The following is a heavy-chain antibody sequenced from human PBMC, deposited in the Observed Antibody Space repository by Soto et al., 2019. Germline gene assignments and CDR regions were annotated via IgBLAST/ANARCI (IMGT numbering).Heavy chain of an antibody. CDR3: ARDMGFWDATSIRFDY. D-gene: IGHD3-3*01. CDR2: ISAYNGNT. V-gene: IGHV1-18*01. J-gene: IGHJ4*02. CDR1: GYTFTSYG. Sequence: QVQLVQSGAEVKKPGASVKVSCKASGYTFTSYGISWVRQAPGQGLEWMGWISAYNGNTNYAQKLQGRVTRTTDTATSKAYMELRSLRSDDTAVYYCARDMGFWDATSIRFDYWGQGTLVTVSS.